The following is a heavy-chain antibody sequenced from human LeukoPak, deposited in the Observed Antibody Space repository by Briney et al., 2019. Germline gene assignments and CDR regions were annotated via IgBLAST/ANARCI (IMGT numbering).Heavy chain of an antibody. CDR2: LFYSGST. D-gene: IGHD1-26*01. J-gene: IGHJ4*02. CDR3: ARDGGDTTVFSLYLAC. V-gene: IGHV4-39*07. CDR1: GDSISGSTYY. Sequence: SETLSLTCAVSGDSISGSTYYWGWIRQPPGKGLEWIENLFYSGSTSYNPSLKNRVTISVDTSKTQFSLNLSSVTAADTAVCYCARDGGDTTVFSLYLACWGQETLVTVSS.